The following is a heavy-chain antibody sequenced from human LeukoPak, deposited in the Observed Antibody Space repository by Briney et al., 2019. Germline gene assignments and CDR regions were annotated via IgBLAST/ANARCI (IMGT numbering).Heavy chain of an antibody. V-gene: IGHV4-34*01. J-gene: IGHJ4*02. Sequence: SETLSLTCAVYGGSLSDYYWSWIRQSPGKGLEWIGEISHRGRTYYNLSLKSRVTISIDTSKNQFSLKLSSVTAADTAVYYCARRGRGYSYGYRAAAGTGFDYWGQGTLVTVSS. CDR3: ARRGRGYSYGYRAAAGTGFDY. CDR2: ISHRGRT. D-gene: IGHD5-18*01. CDR1: GGSLSDYY.